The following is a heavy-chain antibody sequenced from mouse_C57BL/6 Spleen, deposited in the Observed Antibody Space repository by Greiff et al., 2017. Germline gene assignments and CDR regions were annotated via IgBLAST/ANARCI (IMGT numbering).Heavy chain of an antibody. CDR2: IYPGDGDT. D-gene: IGHD4-1*01. CDR1: GYAFSSSW. CDR3: ARGEAGSFDY. J-gene: IGHJ2*01. V-gene: IGHV1-82*01. Sequence: QVQLQQPGAELVMPGASVKISCKASGYAFSSSWMNWVKQRPGKGLEWIGRIYPGDGDTNYNGKFKGKATLTADKSSSTAYMQLSSLTSEDSAVYFCARGEAGSFDYWGQGTTLTVSS.